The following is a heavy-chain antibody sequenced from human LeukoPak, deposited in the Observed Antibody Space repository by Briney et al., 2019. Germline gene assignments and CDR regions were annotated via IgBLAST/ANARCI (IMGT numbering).Heavy chain of an antibody. J-gene: IGHJ4*02. CDR1: GFTFSSCA. Sequence: GSLRLSCAASGFTFSSCAMSWVRQAPGKGLEWVPAISGSGGSTYYTDSVKGRFTISRDNSKNTLYLQMNSLRAEDTAVYYCAKLKGGDIVVVPAARLPDYWGQGTLVTVSS. CDR2: ISGSGGST. V-gene: IGHV3-23*01. D-gene: IGHD2-2*01. CDR3: AKLKGGDIVVVPAARLPDY.